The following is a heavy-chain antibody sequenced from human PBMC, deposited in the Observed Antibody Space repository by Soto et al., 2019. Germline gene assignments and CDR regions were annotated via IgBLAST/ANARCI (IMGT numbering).Heavy chain of an antibody. CDR3: ARGSDYTSSFDY. CDR1: GGSFSGYT. D-gene: IGHD3-16*01. J-gene: IGHJ4*02. V-gene: IGHV4-34*01. CDR2: INHSGTT. Sequence: QVQLQQWGAGLLKPSETLSLTCAVYGGSFSGYTWIWIRQPPGKGLEWIGEINHSGTTNHNPSLKSRFIISVDTSKKQSSLRLTSVTAADTAVYYCARGSDYTSSFDYWGQGTLVTVSS.